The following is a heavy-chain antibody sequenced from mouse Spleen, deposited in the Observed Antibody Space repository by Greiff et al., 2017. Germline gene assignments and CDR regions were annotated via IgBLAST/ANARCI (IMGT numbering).Heavy chain of an antibody. J-gene: IGHJ4*01. Sequence: EVQVVESGGDLVKPGGSLKLSCAASGFTFSSYGMSWVRQTPDKRLEWVATISSGGSYTYYPDSVKGRFTISRDNAKNTLYLQMSSLKSEDTAMYYCARRDYPGAMDYWGQGTSVTVSS. CDR2: ISSGGSYT. CDR3: ARRDYPGAMDY. D-gene: IGHD2-4*01. V-gene: IGHV5-6*01. CDR1: GFTFSSYG.